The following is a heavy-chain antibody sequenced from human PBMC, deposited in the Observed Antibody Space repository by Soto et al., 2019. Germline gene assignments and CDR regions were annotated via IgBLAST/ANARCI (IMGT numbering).Heavy chain of an antibody. CDR3: AKVTYNWFDP. D-gene: IGHD2-21*02. CDR2: ISAYNGNT. V-gene: IGHV1-18*01. J-gene: IGHJ5*02. Sequence: QVQLVQSGAEVKKPGASVKVSCKASGYSFTSYGISWVRQAPGQGLEWMGWISAYNGNTKYAQKFQGRVTVTTDTSTSTAYMELRSLRSDDTAIYYCAKVTYNWFDPWGQGTLVTVSS. CDR1: GYSFTSYG.